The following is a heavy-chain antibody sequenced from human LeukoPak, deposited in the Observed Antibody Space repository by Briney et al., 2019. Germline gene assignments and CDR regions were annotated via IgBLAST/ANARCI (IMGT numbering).Heavy chain of an antibody. CDR2: IHLSDSST. V-gene: IGHV5-51*01. CDR3: AQARHGLYYFDF. J-gene: IGHJ4*02. Sequence: GESLKISCKGVDYDFGTFWIGWVRQMPGEGLEWMGFIHLSDSSTTYSPSLQGQVTISADKSISTAYLQWSSLKASDTAMYFCAQARHGLYYFDFWGQGTLVTVSS. D-gene: IGHD3-10*01. CDR1: DYDFGTFW.